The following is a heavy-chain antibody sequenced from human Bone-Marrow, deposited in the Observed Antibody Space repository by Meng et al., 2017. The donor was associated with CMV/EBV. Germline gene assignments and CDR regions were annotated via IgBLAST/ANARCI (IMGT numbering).Heavy chain of an antibody. D-gene: IGHD3-3*01. CDR2: IDRSATII. J-gene: IGHJ4*02. V-gene: IGHV3-48*03. CDR3: ARDYDFWTGSMDH. Sequence: GGSLRLSCVASGFIFTDYEMSWVRQAPGKGLEWISLIDRSATIIHYTDSVRGRFTISRDNAKNSLYLQMSSLRAEDTAIYYCARDYDFWTGSMDHWGQGTLVTVSS. CDR1: GFIFTDYE.